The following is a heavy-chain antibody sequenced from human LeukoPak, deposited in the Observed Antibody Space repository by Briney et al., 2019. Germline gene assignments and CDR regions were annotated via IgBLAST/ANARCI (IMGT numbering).Heavy chain of an antibody. CDR2: ISYSGSS. D-gene: IGHD3-3*01. Sequence: PSQTLSLTCAVSGGSISSGGYSWSWLRQPPGKRLEWIGYISYSGSSYNNPSLKSRVTISVDTSKNKFSLKLSSVTAADTAVYYCARVDRYDFWVFTWGQGTLVTVSS. J-gene: IGHJ4*02. CDR1: GGSISSGGYS. CDR3: ARVDRYDFWVFT. V-gene: IGHV4-30-4*07.